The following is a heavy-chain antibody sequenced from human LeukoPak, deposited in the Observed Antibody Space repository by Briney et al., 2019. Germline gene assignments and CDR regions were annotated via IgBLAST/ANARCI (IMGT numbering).Heavy chain of an antibody. V-gene: IGHV1-69*04. J-gene: IGHJ3*02. Sequence: ASVKVSCKASRGTFSSYAISWVRQAPGQGLEWMGRIIPILGIANYAQKFQGRVTITADKSTSTAYMELSSLRSEDTAVYYCASPIAVAGTPDAFDIWGQGTMVTVSS. D-gene: IGHD6-19*01. CDR3: ASPIAVAGTPDAFDI. CDR2: IIPILGIA. CDR1: RGTFSSYA.